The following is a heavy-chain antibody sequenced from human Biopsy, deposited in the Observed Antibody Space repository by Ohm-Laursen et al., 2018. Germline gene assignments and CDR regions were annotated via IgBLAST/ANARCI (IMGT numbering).Heavy chain of an antibody. CDR2: IYYSGGT. J-gene: IGHJ3*02. CDR1: GGSMTGYE. Sequence: GTLSLTWRVSGGSMTGYEWSWIRLAPGKGLEWIGYIYYSGGTKYNPSLASRVTSSVDMSKSQFSLKLYSVTAADTAVYYCARVEAGTYDALDIWGQGTLVAVSA. D-gene: IGHD1-26*01. CDR3: ARVEAGTYDALDI. V-gene: IGHV4-59*01.